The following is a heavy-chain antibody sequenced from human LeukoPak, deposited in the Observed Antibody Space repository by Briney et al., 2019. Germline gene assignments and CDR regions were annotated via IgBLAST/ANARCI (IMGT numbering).Heavy chain of an antibody. D-gene: IGHD2-15*01. CDR3: AKNLYCGGGSCYPSALGMDV. J-gene: IGHJ6*02. CDR1: GFTFSSFG. Sequence: GGSLRLSCAASGFTFSSFGMHWVRQAPGKGLEWVSSISGSGNRTYYADSVKGRFTISRDNSKNTLFLQMNSLRAEDTAVYYCAKNLYCGGGSCYPSALGMDVWGQGTTVTVSS. CDR2: ISGSGNRT. V-gene: IGHV3-23*01.